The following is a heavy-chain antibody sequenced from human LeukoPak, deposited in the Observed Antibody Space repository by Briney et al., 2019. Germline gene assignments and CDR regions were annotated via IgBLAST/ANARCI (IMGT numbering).Heavy chain of an antibody. CDR2: ISAYNGNT. J-gene: IGHJ3*02. CDR3: ARVTRITMIVVVILDAFDI. Sequence: ASVKVSCKASGDTFTSYGISWVRQAPGQGLEWMGWISAYNGNTNYAQKLQGRVTMTTDTSTSTAYMELRSLRSDDTAVYYCARVTRITMIVVVILDAFDIWGQGTMVTVSS. V-gene: IGHV1-18*01. D-gene: IGHD3-22*01. CDR1: GDTFTSYG.